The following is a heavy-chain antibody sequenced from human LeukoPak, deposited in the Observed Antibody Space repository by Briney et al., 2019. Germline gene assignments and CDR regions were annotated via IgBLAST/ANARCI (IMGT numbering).Heavy chain of an antibody. D-gene: IGHD2-2*01. Sequence: SQTLSLTCAVSGGSISSGGYYWSWIRQHPGKGLEWIGYIYYSGSTYYNPSLKSRVTISVDTSKNQFSLKLSSVTAADTAVYYCARESPSYEVPAAIGDYYYYGMDVWGQGTTVTVSS. CDR3: ARESPSYEVPAAIGDYYYYGMDV. V-gene: IGHV4-31*11. CDR2: IYYSGST. J-gene: IGHJ6*02. CDR1: GGSISSGGYY.